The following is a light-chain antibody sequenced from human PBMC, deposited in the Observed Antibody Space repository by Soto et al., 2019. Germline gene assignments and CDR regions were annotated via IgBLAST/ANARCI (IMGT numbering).Light chain of an antibody. Sequence: EIAVPTAPGTLSLSPEKRATISYNARQSCSNNYVAWYQHKPGQTPRLRIYGASNSATGIPDRFSGSGSGTDFARTISRLEPEDSAGYDCQPCGSAGTFCQGNKLEIK. CDR2: GAS. V-gene: IGKV3-20*01. J-gene: IGKJ1*01. CDR1: QSCSNNY. CDR3: QPCGSAGT.